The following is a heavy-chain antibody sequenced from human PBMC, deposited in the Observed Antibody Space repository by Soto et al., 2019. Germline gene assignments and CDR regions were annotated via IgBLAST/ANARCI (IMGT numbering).Heavy chain of an antibody. CDR1: GFTFSSYE. CDR2: ISSSGSTI. Sequence: GGSLRLSCAASGFTFSSYEMNWVRQAPGKGLEWVSYISSSGSTIYYADSVKGRFTISRDNAKNSQYLQMNSLRAEDTAVYYCARDAGLHYYGSGSYSPDLYYYYGMDVWGQGTTVTVSS. V-gene: IGHV3-48*03. CDR3: ARDAGLHYYGSGSYSPDLYYYYGMDV. D-gene: IGHD3-10*01. J-gene: IGHJ6*02.